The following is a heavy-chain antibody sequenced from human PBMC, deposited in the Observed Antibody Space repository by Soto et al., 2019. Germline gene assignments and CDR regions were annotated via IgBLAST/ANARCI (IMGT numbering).Heavy chain of an antibody. CDR3: ARDNPNYYDSLLFYYYYGMDV. D-gene: IGHD3-22*01. V-gene: IGHV3-21*01. J-gene: IGHJ6*02. Sequence: GGSLRLSCAASGFTFSSYSMNWVRQAPGKGLEWVSSISSSSSYIYYADSVKGRFTISRDNAKNSLYLQMNSLRAEDTAVYYCARDNPNYYDSLLFYYYYGMDVWGQGTTVTVSS. CDR2: ISSSSSYI. CDR1: GFTFSSYS.